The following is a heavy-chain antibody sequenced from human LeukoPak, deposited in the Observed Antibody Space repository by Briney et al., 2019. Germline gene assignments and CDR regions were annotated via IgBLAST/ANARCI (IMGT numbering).Heavy chain of an antibody. CDR2: IIPIFGTA. D-gene: IGHD6-13*01. CDR1: GGTFSSYA. J-gene: IGHJ6*02. CDR3: ARALAAALPSIYYYGMDV. Sequence: GASVKVSCKASGGTFSSYAISWVRQAPGQGLEWMGGIIPIFGTANYAQKFQGRVTMTTDTSTSTAYMELRSLRSDDTAVYYCARALAAALPSIYYYGMDVWDQGTTVTVSS. V-gene: IGHV1-69*05.